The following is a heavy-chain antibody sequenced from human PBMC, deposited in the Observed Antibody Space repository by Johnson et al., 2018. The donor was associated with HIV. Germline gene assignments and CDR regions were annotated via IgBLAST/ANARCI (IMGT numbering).Heavy chain of an antibody. D-gene: IGHD6-6*01. CDR3: ARESELLSSSDAFDI. V-gene: IGHV3-20*04. J-gene: IGHJ3*02. CDR2: IHWSGGGT. CDR1: GFKLYEYD. Sequence: VQLVESGGGVVRPGGSLRISCVASGFKLYEYDVSWVRQVPGKGLEWVSVIHWSGGGTAYADSVKGRFTVSTDNAKNSLYLQMNSLRTEDTALYYCARESELLSSSDAFDIWGQGTMVTVSS.